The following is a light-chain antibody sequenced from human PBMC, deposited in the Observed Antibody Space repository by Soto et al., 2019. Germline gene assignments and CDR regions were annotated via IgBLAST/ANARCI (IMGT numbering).Light chain of an antibody. V-gene: IGKV1-5*01. CDR2: DVS. CDR3: QQYNSYSLT. J-gene: IGKJ4*01. CDR1: QTLSSW. Sequence: DIQMTQSPSTLSASVVDRVTITCRASQTLSSWLAWYQQKPGKAPKLLIYDVSSLESGVPSRFSGSGSGTEFTLTISSLQPDDFATYYCQQYNSYSLTFGGGTKVEIK.